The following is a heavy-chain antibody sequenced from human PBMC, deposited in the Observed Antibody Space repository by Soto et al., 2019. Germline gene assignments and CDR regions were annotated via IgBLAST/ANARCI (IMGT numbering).Heavy chain of an antibody. Sequence: EVQLVESGGGLVQPGRSLRLSCAASGFTFDDYAMHWVRQAPGKGLEWVSGISWNSGSIGYADSVKGRFTISRDNAKNSLYLQMNSLRAEDTALYYCAKDVRGQRLLTFDYWGQGTLVTVSS. CDR2: ISWNSGSI. J-gene: IGHJ4*02. CDR3: AKDVRGQRLLTFDY. D-gene: IGHD6-25*01. V-gene: IGHV3-9*01. CDR1: GFTFDDYA.